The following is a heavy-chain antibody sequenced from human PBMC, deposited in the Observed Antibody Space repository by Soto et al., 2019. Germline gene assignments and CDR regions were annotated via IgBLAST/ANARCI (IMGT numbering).Heavy chain of an antibody. CDR2: INHSGST. V-gene: IGHV4-34*01. Sequence: QVQLQQWGAGLLKPSETLSLTCAVYGGSFSGYYWSWIRQPPGKGLEWIGEINHSGSTNYNPSLXRXVXISVDTSKNQFSLKLSSVTAADTAVYYCARGRQSRYWGQGTLVTVSS. J-gene: IGHJ4*02. D-gene: IGHD4-4*01. CDR3: ARGRQSRY. CDR1: GGSFSGYY.